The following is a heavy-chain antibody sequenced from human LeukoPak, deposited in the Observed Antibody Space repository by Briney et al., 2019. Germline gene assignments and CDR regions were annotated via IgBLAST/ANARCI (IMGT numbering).Heavy chain of an antibody. CDR1: GYTFTAHN. V-gene: IGHV1-2*02. J-gene: IGHJ4*02. CDR3: APATMTFDY. D-gene: IGHD5-24*01. CDR2: INPNTGDT. Sequence: SVKVSCKTSGYTFTAHNMHWVRQAPGLGLEWMGWINPNTGDTSYAQRFQGRVTMTRDTSISTAYMELSGLKSDDTAVYYCAPATMTFDYWGQGTLVTVSS.